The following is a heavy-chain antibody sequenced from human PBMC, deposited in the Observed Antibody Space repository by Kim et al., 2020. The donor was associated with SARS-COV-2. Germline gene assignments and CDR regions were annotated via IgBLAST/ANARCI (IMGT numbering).Heavy chain of an antibody. CDR2: IKSDGTNI. CDR3: VSGLGVARIMGLY. D-gene: IGHD6-19*01. J-gene: IGHJ4*02. V-gene: IGHV3-74*03. Sequence: GGSLRLSCAASGFTFSGYWMHWVRQAPGKGLVWVSYIKSDGTNITYADSVKGRFTISRDNAKKTLYLQMNNLRTEDTAVYYCVSGLGVARIMGLYWGQGTLVTVSS. CDR1: GFTFSGYW.